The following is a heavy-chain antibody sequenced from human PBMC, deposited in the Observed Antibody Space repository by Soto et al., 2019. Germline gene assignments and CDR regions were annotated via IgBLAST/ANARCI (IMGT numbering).Heavy chain of an antibody. CDR3: ARATRHGDYGDLNWFDP. D-gene: IGHD4-17*01. V-gene: IGHV4-4*07. Sequence: QVQLQESGPGLVKPSETLSLTCTVSGGSISSYYWSWIRRPAGKGLEWIGRIYTSGSTNYNPSLKSRVTMSVDTSKNQFSLKLSSVTAADTAVYYCARATRHGDYGDLNWFDPWGQGTLVTVSS. CDR1: GGSISSYY. CDR2: IYTSGST. J-gene: IGHJ5*02.